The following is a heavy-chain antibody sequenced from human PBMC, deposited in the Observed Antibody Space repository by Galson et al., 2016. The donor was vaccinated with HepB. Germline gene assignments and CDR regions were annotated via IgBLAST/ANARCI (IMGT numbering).Heavy chain of an antibody. V-gene: IGHV6-1*01. Sequence: CAISGYSVSSNSAAWDWIRQSPSRGLEWLGRIAYRSRWYNDYAVSVKSRITINPDTSKNQFSLHLNSVTPEDTAVYFCASDSEVVNLFESWGQGTLVTVPS. CDR3: ASDSEVVNLFES. CDR2: IAYRSRWYN. D-gene: IGHD2-21*01. J-gene: IGHJ5*01. CDR1: GYSVSSNSAA.